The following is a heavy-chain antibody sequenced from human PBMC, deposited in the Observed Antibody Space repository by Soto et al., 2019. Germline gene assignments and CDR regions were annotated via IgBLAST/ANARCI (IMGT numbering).Heavy chain of an antibody. J-gene: IGHJ4*02. CDR1: GFTFSTYG. CDR2: ISGSGGST. D-gene: IGHD3-22*01. CDR3: AKGRVRYYDSSGYDY. Sequence: GWSLRLSCAASGFTFSTYGMHWVRQAPGKGLEWVSAISGSGGSTYYADSVKGRFTISRDNSKNTLYLQMNSLRAEDTAVYYCAKGRVRYYDSSGYDYWGQGTLVTVSA. V-gene: IGHV3-23*01.